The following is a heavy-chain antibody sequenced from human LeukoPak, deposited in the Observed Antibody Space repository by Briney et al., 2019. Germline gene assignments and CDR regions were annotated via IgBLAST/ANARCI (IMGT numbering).Heavy chain of an antibody. D-gene: IGHD2-2*01. CDR1: GYTYTTYG. CDR2: INAYSGNT. V-gene: IGHV1-18*01. J-gene: IGHJ3*02. Sequence: GASVKVSCKSSGYTYTTYGISGVRQAPGQGLEWMGWINAYSGNTDYTQNLQGRLTMATDTSTTTAYMELRSLRSDDTAVYYCAREGEDIVVVPAAMRRGGAFDIWGQGTMVTASS. CDR3: AREGEDIVVVPAAMRRGGAFDI.